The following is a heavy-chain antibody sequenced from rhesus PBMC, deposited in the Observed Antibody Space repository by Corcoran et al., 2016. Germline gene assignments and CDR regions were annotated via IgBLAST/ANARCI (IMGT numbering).Heavy chain of an antibody. CDR3: ATRPSSVALDS. J-gene: IGHJ6*01. CDR2: IYGNSATA. D-gene: IGHD2-15*01. Sequence: QMQLQESGPGLVKPSATLSLTCTVSGGSITSPYYLTWVRHPPGKGLGWIAYIYGNSATASSNPAIKSRVTISQATSKNQFSLLLTSVTAADTAMYYCATRPSSVALDSWGQGVFVTVSS. CDR1: GGSITSPYY. V-gene: IGHV4-143*01.